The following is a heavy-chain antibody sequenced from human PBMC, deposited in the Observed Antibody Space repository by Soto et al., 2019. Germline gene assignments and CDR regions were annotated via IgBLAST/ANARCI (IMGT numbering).Heavy chain of an antibody. J-gene: IGHJ6*02. V-gene: IGHV2-5*02. CDR2: IYWDDDK. Sequence: QITLKESGPTLVKPTQTLTLTCTFSGFSLSTSGVGVGWIRQPPGKALEWLALIYWDDDKRYSPSLKSRLTITKDTSKNQVALTMTNMDPVDTATYYCAHSRLQGSSWYGYYYYGIGVWGQGTTVTVSS. CDR3: AHSRLQGSSWYGYYYYGIGV. CDR1: GFSLSTSGVG. D-gene: IGHD6-13*01.